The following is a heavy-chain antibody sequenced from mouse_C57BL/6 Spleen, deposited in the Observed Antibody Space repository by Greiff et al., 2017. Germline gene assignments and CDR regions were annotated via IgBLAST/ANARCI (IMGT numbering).Heavy chain of an antibody. CDR1: GFNIKDYY. Sequence: VQLQQSGAELVRPGASVKLSCTASGFNIKDYYMHWVKQRPEQGLEWIGRIDPEDGDTEYDPKFQGKATMTADANSNTAYLQLSSLTSDDTAVYYYSASYCYGSSHDYWGQGTTLTVAS. CDR2: IDPEDGDT. D-gene: IGHD1-1*01. CDR3: SASYCYGSSHDY. V-gene: IGHV14-1*01. J-gene: IGHJ2*01.